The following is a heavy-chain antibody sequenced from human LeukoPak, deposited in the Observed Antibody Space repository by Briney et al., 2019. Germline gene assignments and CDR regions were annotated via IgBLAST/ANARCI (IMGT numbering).Heavy chain of an antibody. V-gene: IGHV4-39*02. D-gene: IGHD2-2*01. CDR2: IYYSGST. CDR1: GGSISSSSYY. Sequence: SETLSLTCTVSGGSISSSSYYRDWIRQPPGKGLEWIGSIYYSGSTYYNSSLKSRVTISVDTSKNHFSLKLNSVTAADTAVYYCARRSEYCSGTTCHDYWGQGTLVTVSS. J-gene: IGHJ4*02. CDR3: ARRSEYCSGTTCHDY.